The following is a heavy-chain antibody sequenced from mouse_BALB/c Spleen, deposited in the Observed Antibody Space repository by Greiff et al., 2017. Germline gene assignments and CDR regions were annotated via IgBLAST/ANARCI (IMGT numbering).Heavy chain of an antibody. J-gene: IGHJ3*01. CDR1: GYTFTDYN. Sequence: VQLQQSGPELVKPGASVKIPCKASGYTFTDYNMDWVKQSHGKSLEWIGDINPNNGGTNYNQKFKGKATLTVDKSSSTAYMELSSLTSEDTAVYCGGSTYYGGWFAYWGQGTLVTVSA. D-gene: IGHD1-1*01. V-gene: IGHV1-18*01. CDR3: GSTYYGGWFAY. CDR2: INPNNGGT.